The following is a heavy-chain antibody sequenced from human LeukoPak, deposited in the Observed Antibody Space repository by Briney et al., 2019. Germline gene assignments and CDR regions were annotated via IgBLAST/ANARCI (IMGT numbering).Heavy chain of an antibody. CDR3: AKVRYGTFNWFDP. Sequence: SETLSLTCTVSGDSINNYYWSWIRQPAGKGLEWIGRIYSTGSTNYNPSLKSRVTMSVDTSKNQFSLKLSSVTAADTAVYYCAKVRYGTFNWFDPWGQGTLVTVSS. D-gene: IGHD1-1*01. CDR1: GDSINNYY. V-gene: IGHV4-4*07. CDR2: IYSTGST. J-gene: IGHJ5*02.